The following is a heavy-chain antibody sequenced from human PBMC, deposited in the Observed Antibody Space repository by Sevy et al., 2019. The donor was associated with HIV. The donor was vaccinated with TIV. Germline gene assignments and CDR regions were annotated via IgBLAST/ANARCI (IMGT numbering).Heavy chain of an antibody. D-gene: IGHD3-16*02. CDR3: ARDFEATLEVNDYVWVSYRSPDAFDI. J-gene: IGHJ3*02. CDR1: GFTFSSYE. CDR2: ISSSGSTI. Sequence: GGSLRLSCAASGFTFSSYEMNWVRQAPGKGLEWVSYISSSGSTIYYADSVKGRFTISRDNAKNSLYLQMNSLRAEDTAGYYCARDFEATLEVNDYVWVSYRSPDAFDIWGQGTMVTVSS. V-gene: IGHV3-48*03.